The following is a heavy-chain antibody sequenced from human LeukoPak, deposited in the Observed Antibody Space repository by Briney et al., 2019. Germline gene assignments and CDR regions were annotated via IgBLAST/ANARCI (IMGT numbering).Heavy chain of an antibody. D-gene: IGHD1-1*01. J-gene: IGHJ3*02. Sequence: GGSLRLSCAASGFTFSSYGMHWVRQAPGKGLEWVAVIWYDGSNRYYADSVKGRFTISRDNSKNTLYLQMNSLRAEDTAVYYCARDRLDNWNDRPQTGSAFDIWGQGTMVTVSS. CDR2: IWYDGSNR. CDR1: GFTFSSYG. V-gene: IGHV3-33*01. CDR3: ARDRLDNWNDRPQTGSAFDI.